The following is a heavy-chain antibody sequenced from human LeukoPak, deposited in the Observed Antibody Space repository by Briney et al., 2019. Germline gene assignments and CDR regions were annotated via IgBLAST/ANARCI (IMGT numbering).Heavy chain of an antibody. J-gene: IGHJ4*02. CDR1: GGTFSSYA. V-gene: IGHV1-69*13. D-gene: IGHD3-22*01. CDR2: IIPIFGTA. Sequence: SVKVSCKASGGTFSSYAISWVRQAPGQGLEWMGGIIPIFGTANYAQKFQGRVTITADESTSTAYMELSSLRSEDTAVYYCATAPPASDHYYDCRYWGQGTLVTVSS. CDR3: ATAPPASDHYYDCRY.